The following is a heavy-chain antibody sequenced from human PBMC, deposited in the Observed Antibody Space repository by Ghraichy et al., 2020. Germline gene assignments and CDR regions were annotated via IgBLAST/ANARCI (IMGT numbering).Heavy chain of an antibody. CDR2: IYYGGIT. D-gene: IGHD3-16*01. CDR3: ARYGGGLDR. J-gene: IGHJ4*01. Sequence: SKTLSLTCTVSGDSLGTYYWSWLRQTPGKGLEWIGHIYYGGITDYNPSLKSRVTISADTSKNQFSLNLSAVTTADTALYYCARYGGGLDRWGQGSLVIVSS. V-gene: IGHV4-59*01. CDR1: GDSLGTYY.